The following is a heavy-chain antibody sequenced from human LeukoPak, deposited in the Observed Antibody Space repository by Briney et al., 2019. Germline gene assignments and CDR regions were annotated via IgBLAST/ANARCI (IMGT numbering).Heavy chain of an antibody. J-gene: IGHJ5*02. Sequence: SETLSLTCTVSGGSISSYYWSWIRQPAGKGLEWIGRIYTSGSTNYNTSLKSRVTMSVDTSKNQSSLKLSSVTAADTAVYYCARAKTPPSLLWFGELEGENWFDPWGQGTLVTVSS. CDR1: GGSISSYY. V-gene: IGHV4-4*07. D-gene: IGHD3-10*01. CDR3: ARAKTPPSLLWFGELEGENWFDP. CDR2: IYTSGST.